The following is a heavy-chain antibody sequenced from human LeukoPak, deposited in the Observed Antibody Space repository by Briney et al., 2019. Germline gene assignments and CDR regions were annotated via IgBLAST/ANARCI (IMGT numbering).Heavy chain of an antibody. CDR3: AKILGATGF. CDR2: IGASGGST. D-gene: IGHD1-26*01. J-gene: IGHJ4*02. V-gene: IGHV3-23*01. CDR1: GFTFSSYA. Sequence: PGGSLRLSCAASGFTFSSYAMNWVRQAPGKGLEWVSSIGASGGSTYYTDSVKGRFTISRDNSKNTLYLQMNSLRAEDTAVYYCAKILGATGFWGQGTLVTVSS.